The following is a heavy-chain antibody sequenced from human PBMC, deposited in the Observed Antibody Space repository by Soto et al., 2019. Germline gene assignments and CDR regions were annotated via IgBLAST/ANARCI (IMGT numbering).Heavy chain of an antibody. CDR1: GHTFTSYY. J-gene: IGHJ4*02. Sequence: GASVKVSCKASGHTFTSYYMHWVRQAPGQGLEWMGIINPSGGSTSYAQKFQGRVTMTRDTSTSTVYMELSSLRSEDTAVYYCARFGILNYYDSSGYSYFDYWGQGTLVTVSS. CDR3: ARFGILNYYDSSGYSYFDY. D-gene: IGHD3-22*01. V-gene: IGHV1-46*01. CDR2: INPSGGST.